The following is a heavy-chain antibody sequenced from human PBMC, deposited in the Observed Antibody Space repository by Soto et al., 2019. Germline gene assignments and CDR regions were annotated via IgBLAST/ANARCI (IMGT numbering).Heavy chain of an antibody. CDR1: GGSISSSSYY. J-gene: IGHJ4*02. V-gene: IGHV4-39*01. D-gene: IGHD1-26*01. CDR3: ARHGPGGSYSDY. CDR2: IYYSGST. Sequence: QLQLQESGPGLVKPSETLSLTCTVSGGSISSSSYYWGWIRQPPGKGVEWIGSIYYSGSTYYNPSLKSRVTISVDTSKNQFSLKLSSVTAADTAVYYCARHGPGGSYSDYWGQGTLVTVSS.